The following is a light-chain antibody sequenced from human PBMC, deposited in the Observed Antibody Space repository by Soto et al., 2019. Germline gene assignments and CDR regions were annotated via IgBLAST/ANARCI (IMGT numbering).Light chain of an antibody. CDR2: EVS. J-gene: IGLJ1*01. CDR3: SSYSSSSTLV. CDR1: SSDVGGYIY. V-gene: IGLV2-14*01. Sequence: QSALTQPASVSGYPGQSITIACTGTSSDVGGYIYVSWFQQHPGKAPKLIIYEVSNRPSGVSDRFSASKSGNTASLTISGLQAEDESTYYCSSYSSSSTLVFGTGTKVTVL.